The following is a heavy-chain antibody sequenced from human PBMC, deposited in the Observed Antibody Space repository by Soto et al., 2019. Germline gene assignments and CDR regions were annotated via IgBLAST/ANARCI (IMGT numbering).Heavy chain of an antibody. CDR1: GGTFSSYA. D-gene: IGHD2-2*01. Sequence: SVKVSCKASGGTFSSYAISWVRQAPGQGLEWMGGIIPIFGTANYAQKFQGRVTITAGESTSTAYMELSSLRSEDTAVYYCARAAIAYCSSTSCYDNYYYGMDVWGQGTTVTVSS. CDR3: ARAAIAYCSSTSCYDNYYYGMDV. CDR2: IIPIFGTA. V-gene: IGHV1-69*13. J-gene: IGHJ6*02.